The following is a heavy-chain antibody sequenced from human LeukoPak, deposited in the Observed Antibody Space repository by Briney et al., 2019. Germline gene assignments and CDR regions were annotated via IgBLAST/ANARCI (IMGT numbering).Heavy chain of an antibody. CDR1: GLXFSSYW. CDR2: INNDGSST. Sequence: PGGSLRLSCAASGLXFSSYWMHWVRQAPGKGLVWVSHINNDGSSTAYADSVKGRFTISRDNSKHTLYLQMNSLRAEDTAVYYCARDRLAVTGTGPWWFDPWGQGTLVTVSS. CDR3: ARDRLAVTGTGPWWFDP. J-gene: IGHJ5*02. D-gene: IGHD6-19*01. V-gene: IGHV3-74*01.